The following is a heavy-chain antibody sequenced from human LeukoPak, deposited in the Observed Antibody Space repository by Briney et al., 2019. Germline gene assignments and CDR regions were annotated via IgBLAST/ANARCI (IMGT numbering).Heavy chain of an antibody. V-gene: IGHV3-7*03. Sequence: GGSLRLSCVASGFTFSNYWMSWVRQAPGKGLEWLANMKEDGSARYYVDSMKGRFTISRDNAKNSLYLQMNSLRAEDTAVYYCAKVGYGDYVPYLAKLDYWGQGTLVTVSS. J-gene: IGHJ4*02. CDR2: MKEDGSAR. CDR3: AKVGYGDYVPYLAKLDY. CDR1: GFTFSNYW. D-gene: IGHD4-17*01.